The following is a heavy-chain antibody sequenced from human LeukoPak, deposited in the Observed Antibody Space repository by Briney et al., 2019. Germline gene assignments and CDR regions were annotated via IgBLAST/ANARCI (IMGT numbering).Heavy chain of an antibody. D-gene: IGHD4-11*01. V-gene: IGHV4-34*01. CDR3: ASRYDYSNYIDY. CDR2: IYYSGST. CDR1: GGSFSGYY. J-gene: IGHJ4*02. Sequence: SETLSLTCAVYGGSFSGYYWGWIRQPPGKGLEWIGTIYYSGSTYYNPSLESRVTISVDTSKNQFSLKLSSVTAADTAVYYCASRYDYSNYIDYWGQGTLVTVSS.